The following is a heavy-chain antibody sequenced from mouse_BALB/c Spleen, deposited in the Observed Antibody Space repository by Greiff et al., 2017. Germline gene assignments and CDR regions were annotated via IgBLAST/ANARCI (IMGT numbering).Heavy chain of an antibody. CDR1: GFTFSSFG. V-gene: IGHV5-17*02. CDR3: ARSGYGSRYFDY. Sequence: EVQLQESGGGLVQPGGSRKLSCAASGFTFSSFGMHWVRQAPEKGLEWVAYISSGSSTIYYADTVKGRFTISRDNPKNTLFLQMTSLRSEDTAMYYCARSGYGSRYFDYWGQGTTLTVSS. CDR2: ISSGSSTI. J-gene: IGHJ2*01. D-gene: IGHD1-1*01.